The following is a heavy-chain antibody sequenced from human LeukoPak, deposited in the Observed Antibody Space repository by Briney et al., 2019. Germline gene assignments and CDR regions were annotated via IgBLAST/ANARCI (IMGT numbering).Heavy chain of an antibody. J-gene: IGHJ6*03. CDR1: GGSFSGYY. Sequence: SETLSLTCAVYGGSFSGYYWSWIRQPPGKGLEWIGEISHSGSTNYNPSLKSRVTISVDTSKNQFSLKLSSVTAADTAVYYCARARHCSSSSCYGYYYYYMDVWGKGTTVTVSS. D-gene: IGHD2-2*01. CDR3: ARARHCSSSSCYGYYYYYMDV. V-gene: IGHV4-34*01. CDR2: ISHSGST.